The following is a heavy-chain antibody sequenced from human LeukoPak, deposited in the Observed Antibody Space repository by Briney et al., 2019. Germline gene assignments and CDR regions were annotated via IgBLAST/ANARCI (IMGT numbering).Heavy chain of an antibody. Sequence: VSVKVSCKASGGTFTGYYIHWVRQAPGQGLEWMAWINLNSGGTNSAQKFQGRVSMTRDTSISTAYMELSGLKSDDTAVYYCARGGDRRNFDSSGYFYDWGQGTLVTVSS. CDR3: ARGGDRRNFDSSGYFYD. D-gene: IGHD3-22*01. CDR2: INLNSGGT. V-gene: IGHV1-2*02. J-gene: IGHJ4*02. CDR1: GGTFTGYY.